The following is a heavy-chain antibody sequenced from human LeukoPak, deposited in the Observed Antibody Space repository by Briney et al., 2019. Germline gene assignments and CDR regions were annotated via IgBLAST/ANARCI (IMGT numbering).Heavy chain of an antibody. V-gene: IGHV3-23*01. CDR1: GFTFSSYG. CDR3: AKDPASPFVVVPAADY. CDR2: ISGSGGST. D-gene: IGHD2-2*01. J-gene: IGHJ4*02. Sequence: GGSLRLSCAASGFTFSSYGMSWVRQAPGKGLEWVSAISGSGGSTYYADSVKGRFTISRDNSKNTLYLQMNSLRAEDTAVYYCAKDPASPFVVVPAADYWGQGTLFTVSS.